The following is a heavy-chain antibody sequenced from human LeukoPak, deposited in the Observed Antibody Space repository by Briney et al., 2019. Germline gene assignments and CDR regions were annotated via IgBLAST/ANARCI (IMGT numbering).Heavy chain of an antibody. CDR1: GFTFSSYW. CDR2: IKQDGSEK. D-gene: IGHD3-3*01. V-gene: IGHV3-7*01. J-gene: IGHJ6*03. CDR3: ARDRAFWSGYYRTYYYYYMDV. Sequence: GGSLRLSCAASGFTFSSYWMSWLRQAPGKGLEWVANIKQDGSEKYYVDSVKGRFTISRDNAKNSLYLQMNSLRAEDTAVYYCARDRAFWSGYYRTYYYYYMDVWGKGTTVTVSS.